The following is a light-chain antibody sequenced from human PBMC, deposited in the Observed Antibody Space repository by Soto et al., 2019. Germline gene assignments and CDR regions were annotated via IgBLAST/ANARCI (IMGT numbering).Light chain of an antibody. CDR3: SSYTSNSTLV. J-gene: IGLJ3*02. CDR1: SSDVGGYKY. CDR2: EVS. Sequence: QSALTQPPSASGSPGQSVTISCTGTSSDVGGYKYVSWYQQHPGKAPKLILYEVSDRPSGVSNRFSGSNSGNTASLTISGLQAEDEADYFCSSYTSNSTLVFGGGTKVTVL. V-gene: IGLV2-14*01.